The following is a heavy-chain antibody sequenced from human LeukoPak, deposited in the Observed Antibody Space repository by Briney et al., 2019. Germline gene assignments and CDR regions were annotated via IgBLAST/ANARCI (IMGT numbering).Heavy chain of an antibody. J-gene: IGHJ4*02. CDR3: ARVGGPYYYGSGSYYSRQTLFDY. V-gene: IGHV4-31*03. Sequence: SQTLSLTCTVSGGSISSGGYYWSWIRQHPGTGLEWIGYIYYSGSTYYNPSLKSRVTISVDTSKNQFSLKLSSVTAADTAVYYCARVGGPYYYGSGSYYSRQTLFDYWGQGTLVTVSS. D-gene: IGHD3-10*01. CDR2: IYYSGST. CDR1: GGSISSGGYY.